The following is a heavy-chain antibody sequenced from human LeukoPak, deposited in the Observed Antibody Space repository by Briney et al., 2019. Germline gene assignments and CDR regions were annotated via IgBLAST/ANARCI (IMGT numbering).Heavy chain of an antibody. D-gene: IGHD3-22*01. V-gene: IGHV2-5*02. CDR3: AHLYFYNSGGYSRAFDY. CDR1: GFSLTTNGVG. CDR2: IYWDDEK. Sequence: SGPTILKPTQTLTLTCTFSGFSLTTNGVGVGWIHQPPGKALEGLALIYWDDEKRYSPSLRTRLTITKDTSKSQVVLTLTNMDPVDTATYYCAHLYFYNSGGYSRAFDYWGQGTLVTVSS. J-gene: IGHJ4*02.